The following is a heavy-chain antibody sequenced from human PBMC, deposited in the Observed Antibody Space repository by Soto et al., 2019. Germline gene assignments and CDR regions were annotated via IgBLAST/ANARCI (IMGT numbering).Heavy chain of an antibody. D-gene: IGHD6-13*01. CDR3: AKLAGDGREQQMGLPDG. J-gene: IGHJ6*02. CDR2: IDPSDSYT. V-gene: IGHV5-10-1*01. Sequence: GESLKISCKGSGYIFTNYWITWVRQMPGKGLEWMGRIDPSDSYTNYSPSFQGHVTISTDKSISTAYLQWSSLKASDSAVYYRAKLAGDGREQQMGLPDGWGQGTTVTVSS. CDR1: GYIFTNYW.